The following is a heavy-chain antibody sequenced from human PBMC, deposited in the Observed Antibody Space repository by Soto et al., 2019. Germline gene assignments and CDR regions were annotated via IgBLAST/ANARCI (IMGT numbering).Heavy chain of an antibody. Sequence: QVQLVQSGPEMKWPGASVKVSCQASGYTFTSHNISWVRPAPGQGLEWMGWISPYSGNADYAQNLQGRVTMTTDTLTSTAYMELRSLRSDDAAVYYCARDKQERLFYYYYGLYVWGQGTTVTVAS. CDR3: ARDKQERLFYYYYGLYV. V-gene: IGHV1-18*04. CDR1: GYTFTSHN. CDR2: ISPYSGNA. J-gene: IGHJ6*02. D-gene: IGHD1-1*01.